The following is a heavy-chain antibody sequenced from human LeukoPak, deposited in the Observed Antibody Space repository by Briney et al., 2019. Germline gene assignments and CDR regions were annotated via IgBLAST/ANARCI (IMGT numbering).Heavy chain of an antibody. V-gene: IGHV2-5*01. J-gene: IGHJ4*02. Sequence: SGPTLVKPTQTLTLTCTFSGFSLSTSGVGVGWTRQPPGKALEWLPLIYWNDDKRYSTSLKSRLTITKDTSKNQVVLTMINMDPVDTATYYCANIGRENSSGWWVFSYWGQGTLVTVSS. CDR1: GFSLSTSGVG. CDR2: IYWNDDK. D-gene: IGHD6-19*01. CDR3: ANIGRENSSGWWVFSY.